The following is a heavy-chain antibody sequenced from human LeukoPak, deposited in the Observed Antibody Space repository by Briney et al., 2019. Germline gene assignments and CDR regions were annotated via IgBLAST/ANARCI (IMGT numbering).Heavy chain of an antibody. D-gene: IGHD2-2*01. J-gene: IGHJ5*02. CDR2: IYYSGST. Sequence: KASETLSLTCTVSGGSISSYYWSWIRQPPGKGLEWIGYIYYSGSTNYNPSLKSRVTISVDTSKNQFSLKLSSVTAADTAVYYCARETFCSSTSCYPGWFDPWGQGTLVTVSS. CDR1: GGSISSYY. CDR3: ARETFCSSTSCYPGWFDP. V-gene: IGHV4-59*01.